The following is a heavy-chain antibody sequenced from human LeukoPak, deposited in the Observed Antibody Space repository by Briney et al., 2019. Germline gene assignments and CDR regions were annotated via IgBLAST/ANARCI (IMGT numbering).Heavy chain of an antibody. D-gene: IGHD6-13*01. CDR3: ARARRAAAGRRNYYYYYYMDV. V-gene: IGHV4-61*02. CDR1: GASLSSGSYY. J-gene: IGHJ6*03. CDR2: IYPSGST. Sequence: SETLSLTCTVSGASLSSGSYYWSWIRQPAGKGLEWIGRIYPSGSTDYNPSLKSRVTISVDTSKNQFSLKPSSVTAADTAVYYCARARRAAAGRRNYYYYYYMDVWGKGTTVTISS.